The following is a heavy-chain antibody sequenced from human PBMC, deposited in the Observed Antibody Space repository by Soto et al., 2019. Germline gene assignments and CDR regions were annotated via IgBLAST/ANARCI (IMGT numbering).Heavy chain of an antibody. D-gene: IGHD3-22*01. V-gene: IGHV4-4*07. J-gene: IGHJ5*02. CDR3: ASSYYYDSSGPNWFDP. Sequence: SETLSLTCTVSGGSISSYYWSWIRQPAGKGLEWIGRIYTSGSTNYNPSLKSRVTMSVDTSKNQFSLKLSSVTAADTAVYYCASSYYYDSSGPNWFDPWGQGTLVTVSS. CDR1: GGSISSYY. CDR2: IYTSGST.